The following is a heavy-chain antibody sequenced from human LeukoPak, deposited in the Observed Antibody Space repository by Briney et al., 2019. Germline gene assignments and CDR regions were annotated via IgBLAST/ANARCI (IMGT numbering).Heavy chain of an antibody. V-gene: IGHV1-3*01. Sequence: GASVKVSCKASGYTFTSYAMHWVRQAPGQRLEWMGWINAGNGNTKYSQKFQGRVTITRDTSASTAYMELSSLRSEDTAVYYCARGTLAAAHSGWFDPWGQGTLVTVSS. CDR2: INAGNGNT. CDR3: ARGTLAAAHSGWFDP. D-gene: IGHD6-13*01. J-gene: IGHJ5*02. CDR1: GYTFTSYA.